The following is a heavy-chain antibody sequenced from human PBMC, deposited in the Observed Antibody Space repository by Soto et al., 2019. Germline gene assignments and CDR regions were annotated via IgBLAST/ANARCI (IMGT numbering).Heavy chain of an antibody. D-gene: IGHD4-17*01. CDR2: IYYSGST. J-gene: IGHJ4*02. CDR3: ARGDHGDYCFDY. CDR1: GGSISSGGYD. V-gene: IGHV4-31*03. Sequence: KASETLSLTCTVSGGSISSGGYDGSWIRQHPGKGLEWIGYIYYSGSTYYNPSLKSRVTISVDTSKNQFSLKLSSVTAADTAVYYCARGDHGDYCFDYWGQGTLVTVSS.